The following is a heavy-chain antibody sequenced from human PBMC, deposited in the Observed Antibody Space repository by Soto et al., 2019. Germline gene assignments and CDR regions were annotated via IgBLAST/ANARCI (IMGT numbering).Heavy chain of an antibody. CDR3: ASGDYDFWSGPGGGMDV. CDR1: GGTFSSYA. V-gene: IGHV1-69*12. D-gene: IGHD3-3*01. Sequence: QVQLVQSGAEVKKPGSSVKVSCKASGGTFSSYAISWVRQAPGQGLEWMGGIIPIFGTANYAQKFQGRVTITADESTSTAYMELSSLRSEDTAVYHCASGDYDFWSGPGGGMDVWGQGTTVTVSS. CDR2: IIPIFGTA. J-gene: IGHJ6*02.